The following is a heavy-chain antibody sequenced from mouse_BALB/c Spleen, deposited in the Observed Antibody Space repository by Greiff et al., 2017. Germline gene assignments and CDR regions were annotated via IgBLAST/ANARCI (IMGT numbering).Heavy chain of an antibody. CDR2: ISSGGGST. CDR3: ARHRGYYYGSSYDYAMDY. D-gene: IGHD1-1*01. CDR1: GFAFSSYD. V-gene: IGHV5-12-1*01. J-gene: IGHJ4*01. Sequence: EVKVVESGGGLVKPGGSLKLSCAASGFAFSSYDMSWVRQTPEKRLEWVAYISSGGGSTYYPDTVKGRFTISRDNAKNTLYLQMSSLKSEDTAMYYCARHRGYYYGSSYDYAMDYWGQGTSVTVSS.